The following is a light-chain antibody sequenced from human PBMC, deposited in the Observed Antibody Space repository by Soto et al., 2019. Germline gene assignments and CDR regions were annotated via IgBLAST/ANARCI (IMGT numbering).Light chain of an antibody. CDR3: QQYDSYPWT. CDR1: QTISNW. V-gene: IGKV1-5*03. J-gene: IGKJ1*01. Sequence: DIQMTQSPSPLSASVKDSVTITCRASQTISNWLAWYQQKQGKAPKLLIYQASVLESGVPSRFSGSGSGTEFTLTISSLQPDDFATYYCQQYDSYPWTFGQGTKVEIK. CDR2: QAS.